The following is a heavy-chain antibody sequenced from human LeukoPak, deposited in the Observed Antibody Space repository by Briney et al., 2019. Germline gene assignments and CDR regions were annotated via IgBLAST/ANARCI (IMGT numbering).Heavy chain of an antibody. D-gene: IGHD6-13*01. CDR3: ARGYSSSWYLNWFDP. CDR1: GGSISSSSYY. Sequence: PSETLSLTCTVSGGSISSSSYYWGWIRQPPGKGLEWIGSIYYSGSTYYNPSLKSRVTISVDTPKNQFSLKLSSVTAADTAVYYCARGYSSSWYLNWFDPWGQGTLVTVSS. V-gene: IGHV4-39*07. J-gene: IGHJ5*02. CDR2: IYYSGST.